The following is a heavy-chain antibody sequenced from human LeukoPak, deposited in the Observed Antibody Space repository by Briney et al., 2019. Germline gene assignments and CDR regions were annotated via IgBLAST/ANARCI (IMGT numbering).Heavy chain of an antibody. J-gene: IGHJ5*01. Sequence: ASVKVSCKASGGTFSSYVINWVRQAPGQGLEWMGWINPSNGYTNDAQKLQGRLTMTTDTSTSTANMELRSLRSDDTAVYYCARGGYCTGTNCRNWFDSWGQGTLVTVSS. D-gene: IGHD2-2*01. CDR3: ARGGYCTGTNCRNWFDS. CDR2: INPSNGYT. V-gene: IGHV1-18*01. CDR1: GGTFSSYV.